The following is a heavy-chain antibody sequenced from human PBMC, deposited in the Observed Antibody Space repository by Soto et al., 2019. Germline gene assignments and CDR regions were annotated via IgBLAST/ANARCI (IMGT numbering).Heavy chain of an antibody. CDR2: IYYSGST. D-gene: IGHD3-3*01. V-gene: IGHV4-31*03. J-gene: IGHJ4*02. CDR3: ASLVWLSYYFDY. Sequence: SSETLSLTCTVSGGSISSGGYYWSWIRQHPGKGLEWIGYIYYSGSTYYNPSLKSRVTISVDTSKNQFSLKLSSVTAADTAVYYCASLVWLSYYFDYWGQGTLVTVSS. CDR1: GGSISSGGYY.